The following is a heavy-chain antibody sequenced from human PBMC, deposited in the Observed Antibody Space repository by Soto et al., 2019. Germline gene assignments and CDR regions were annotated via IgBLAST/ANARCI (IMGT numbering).Heavy chain of an antibody. D-gene: IGHD6-19*01. Sequence: QVQLVQSGAEVKKPGSSVKVSCKASGGTFSSYAISWVRQAHGQGLEWMGGIIPIFGTANYAQKFQGRVTITADESTSTAYMELSSLRSEDTAVYYCASPSTVAGPAIFDYWGQGTLVTVSS. CDR2: IIPIFGTA. CDR3: ASPSTVAGPAIFDY. J-gene: IGHJ4*02. CDR1: GGTFSSYA. V-gene: IGHV1-69*01.